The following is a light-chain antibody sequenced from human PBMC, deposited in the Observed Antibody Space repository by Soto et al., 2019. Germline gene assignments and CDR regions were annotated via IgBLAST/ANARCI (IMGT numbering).Light chain of an antibody. V-gene: IGKV3-20*01. Sequence: IVLTQSPGILSLSPGERATLSCRASQSFSSSYLAWYQQKPGQAPRLVIFGASTRATGIPDRFSGSGSGTDLTLTISRLEPEDFAVYYCQQYGSSPGTVGQGTKVDIK. CDR2: GAS. J-gene: IGKJ1*01. CDR1: QSFSSSY. CDR3: QQYGSSPGT.